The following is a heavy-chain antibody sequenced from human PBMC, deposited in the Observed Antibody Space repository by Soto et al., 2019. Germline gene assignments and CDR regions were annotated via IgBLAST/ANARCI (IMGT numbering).Heavy chain of an antibody. J-gene: IGHJ5*02. V-gene: IGHV4-61*01. Sequence: SETLSLTCTVSGGSVSSGSYYWSWIRQPPGKGLEWIGYIYYSGSTNYNPSLKSRVTISVDTSKNQFSLKLSSVTAADTAVYYCARESAGGEYGDSLPDPWGQGTLVTVSS. D-gene: IGHD4-17*01. CDR1: GGSVSSGSYY. CDR2: IYYSGST. CDR3: ARESAGGEYGDSLPDP.